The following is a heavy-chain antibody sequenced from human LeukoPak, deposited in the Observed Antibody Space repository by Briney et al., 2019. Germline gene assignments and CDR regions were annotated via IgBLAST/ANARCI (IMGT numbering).Heavy chain of an antibody. CDR3: ARGRGYYGDLYYYYGMDV. V-gene: IGHV4-34*01. J-gene: IGHJ6*02. CDR1: GGSFNGYY. D-gene: IGHD4-17*01. Sequence: SETLSLTCAVYGGSFNGYYWTWIRQPPGKGLEWIGEINHSGSTDYNPSLKSRVTISVDTSKNQFSLKLSSVTAADTAVYYCARGRGYYGDLYYYYGMDVWGQGTTVTVSS. CDR2: INHSGST.